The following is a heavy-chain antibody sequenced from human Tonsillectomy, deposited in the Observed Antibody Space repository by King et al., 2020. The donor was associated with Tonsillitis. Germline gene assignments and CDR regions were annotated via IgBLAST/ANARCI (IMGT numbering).Heavy chain of an antibody. CDR1: GGSFSGYY. Sequence: VQLQQWGAGLLKPSETLSLTCAVYGGSFSGYYWSWIRQPPGKGLEWIGEINDSGSTNYNPSLKSRVTISVDTSRNQLSLKLSSVTAADTAVYYCARGPKEGVVDEPPRLWGQGTLVTVSS. CDR3: ARGPKEGVVDEPPRL. V-gene: IGHV4-34*01. J-gene: IGHJ4*02. CDR2: INDSGST. D-gene: IGHD2-8*02.